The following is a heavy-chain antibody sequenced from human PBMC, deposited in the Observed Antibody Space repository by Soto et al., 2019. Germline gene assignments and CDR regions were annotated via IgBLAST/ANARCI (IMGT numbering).Heavy chain of an antibody. V-gene: IGHV3-11*01. CDR3: ARGYYDSSGYYRGLGYYYYYGMDV. CDR1: GFTFSDYY. D-gene: IGHD3-22*01. CDR2: ISSSGSTI. J-gene: IGHJ6*02. Sequence: GGSLRLSCAASGFTFSDYYMSWIRQAPGKGLEWVSYISSSGSTIYYADSVKGRFTISRDNAKNSLYLQMNSLRAEDTAVYYCARGYYDSSGYYRGLGYYYYYGMDVWGQGTTVTVSS.